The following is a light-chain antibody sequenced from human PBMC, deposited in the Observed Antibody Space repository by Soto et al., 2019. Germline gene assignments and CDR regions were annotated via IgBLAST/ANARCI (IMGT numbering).Light chain of an antibody. CDR1: SSDVGGYNY. Sequence: QSALTQPPSASGSPGQSVTISCAGTSSDVGGYNYVSWYQQHPGKAPKLMIYEVSKRPSGVPDRFSGSKSGNTASLTVSVLQAEDEADYYCSSYGGNSNVVFGGGTKLTVL. J-gene: IGLJ2*01. V-gene: IGLV2-8*01. CDR3: SSYGGNSNVV. CDR2: EVS.